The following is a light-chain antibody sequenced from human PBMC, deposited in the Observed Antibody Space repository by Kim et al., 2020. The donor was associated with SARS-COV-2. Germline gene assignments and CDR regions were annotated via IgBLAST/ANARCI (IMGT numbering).Light chain of an antibody. J-gene: IGKJ2*01. Sequence: PGERATLPCRASQSVSSSYLAWYQQKPGQAPRLLIYGASSRATGIPDRFSGSGSGTDFTLTISRLEPEDFAVYYCQQYGSSPLMYTFGQGTKLEI. CDR2: GAS. CDR3: QQYGSSPLMYT. V-gene: IGKV3-20*01. CDR1: QSVSSSY.